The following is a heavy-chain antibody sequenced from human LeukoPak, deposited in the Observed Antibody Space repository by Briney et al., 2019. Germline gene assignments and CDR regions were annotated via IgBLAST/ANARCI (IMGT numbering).Heavy chain of an antibody. Sequence: GGSLDLSCAASGFTFTTFWMSWGRQAPGRGVERVANIKQEGSEKYDVDSVKGRFTISRDNAKNSLYLQMNSLRAEDTGVYYCAGSGWQVYLDYWGQGALVTVSS. V-gene: IGHV3-7*01. CDR1: GFTFTTFW. CDR3: AGSGWQVYLDY. D-gene: IGHD6-19*01. J-gene: IGHJ4*02. CDR2: IKQEGSEK.